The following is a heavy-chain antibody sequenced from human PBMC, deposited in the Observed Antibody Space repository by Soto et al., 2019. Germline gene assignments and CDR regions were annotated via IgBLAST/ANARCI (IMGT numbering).Heavy chain of an antibody. Sequence: ASVKVSCKASGYTFTSYAMHWVRQAPGQRLEWMGWINAGNGNTKYSQKFQGRVTTTRDTSASTAYMELSSLRSEDTAVYYCARDGGDCSSTSCYASENWFDPWGQGTLVTVSS. CDR2: INAGNGNT. CDR1: GYTFTSYA. V-gene: IGHV1-3*01. J-gene: IGHJ5*02. D-gene: IGHD2-2*01. CDR3: ARDGGDCSSTSCYASENWFDP.